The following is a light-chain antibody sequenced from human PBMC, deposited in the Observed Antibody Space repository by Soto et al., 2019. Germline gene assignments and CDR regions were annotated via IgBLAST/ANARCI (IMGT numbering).Light chain of an antibody. V-gene: IGLV2-8*01. J-gene: IGLJ3*02. Sequence: QSALTQPPSASGSPGQSVTISCTGTSSDVGAYNYVSWYQQHAGKAPKLVIYEVTKRPSGVPDRFSGSNSANTASLTVSGLQAEDEADYYCSSFASCKTWVFGGGTKLTVL. CDR3: SSFASCKTWV. CDR1: SSDVGAYNY. CDR2: EVT.